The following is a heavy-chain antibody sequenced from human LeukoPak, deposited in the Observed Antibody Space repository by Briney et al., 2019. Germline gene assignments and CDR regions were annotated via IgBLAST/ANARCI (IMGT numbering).Heavy chain of an antibody. CDR1: GGSISSYY. V-gene: IGHV4-59*01. CDR2: IYYSGST. D-gene: IGHD1-26*01. J-gene: IGHJ4*02. CDR3: ARVPRVGATQYYFDY. Sequence: SGTLSLTCTVSGGSISSYYWSWIRQPPGKGLEWIGYIYYSGSTNYNPSLKSRVTISVDTSKNQFSLKLSSVTAADTAVYYCARVPRVGATQYYFDYWGQGTLVTVSS.